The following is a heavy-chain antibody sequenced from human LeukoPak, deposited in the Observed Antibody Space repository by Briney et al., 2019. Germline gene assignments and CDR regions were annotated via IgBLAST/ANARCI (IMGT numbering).Heavy chain of an antibody. J-gene: IGHJ5*02. D-gene: IGHD2-2*01. Sequence: ASVKASCKASRYTFTDYYMHWVRQAPGQGLEWMEWINPYSGGTNYAQKFQGRVTMTRDTSISTAYMELSRLRSDDTAVYYCARGGWSLGYCSSSSCLDWFDPWGQGTLVTVSS. CDR1: RYTFTDYY. CDR3: ARGGWSLGYCSSSSCLDWFDP. V-gene: IGHV1-2*02. CDR2: INPYSGGT.